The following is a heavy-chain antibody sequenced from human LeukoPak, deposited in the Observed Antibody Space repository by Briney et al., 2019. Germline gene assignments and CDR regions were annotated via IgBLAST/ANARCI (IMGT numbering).Heavy chain of an antibody. CDR1: GGSISSSSYY. CDR2: IYYSGST. D-gene: IGHD3-3*01. V-gene: IGHV4-39*07. Sequence: SETLSLTCTVSGGSISSSSYYWGWIRQPPGKGLEWIGSIYYSGSTYYNPSLKSRVTISVDTSKNQFSLKLSSVTAADTAVYYCARGPRDYDFWSGWAYNWFDPWGQGTLVTVSS. CDR3: ARGPRDYDFWSGWAYNWFDP. J-gene: IGHJ5*02.